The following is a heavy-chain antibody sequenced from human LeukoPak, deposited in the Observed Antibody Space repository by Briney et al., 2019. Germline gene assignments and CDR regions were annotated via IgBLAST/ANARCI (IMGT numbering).Heavy chain of an antibody. V-gene: IGHV4-34*01. CDR2: INHSGST. CDR3: ATYYYDSSGYYPVYYFDY. J-gene: IGHJ4*02. Sequence: PSETLSLTCAVYGGSFSGYYWSWIRQPPGKGLEWIGEINHSGSTNYNPSLKSRVTISVDTSKNQFSLKLSSVTAADTAVYYCATYYYDSSGYYPVYYFDYWGQGTLVTVSS. D-gene: IGHD3-22*01. CDR1: GGSFSGYY.